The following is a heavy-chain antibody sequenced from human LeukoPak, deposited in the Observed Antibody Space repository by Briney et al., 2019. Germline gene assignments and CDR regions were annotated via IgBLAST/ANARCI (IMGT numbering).Heavy chain of an antibody. CDR1: GFTFSSYG. CDR2: MWYDGSNK. Sequence: GGSLRLSCAASGFTFSSYGMHWVRQAPGKGLEWVAVMWYDGSNKYYADSVKGRFTISRDNSKNTLYLQMNSLRAEDTAVYYCARSPISSWGIDYWGQGTLVTVSS. D-gene: IGHD6-13*01. J-gene: IGHJ4*02. CDR3: ARSPISSWGIDY. V-gene: IGHV3-33*01.